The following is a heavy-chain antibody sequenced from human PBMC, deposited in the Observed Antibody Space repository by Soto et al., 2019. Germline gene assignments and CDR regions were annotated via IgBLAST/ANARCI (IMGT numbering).Heavy chain of an antibody. CDR2: IDGHSGTT. CDR3: ARGGAMGVDH. Sequence: GGSLRLSCTASGFFFNDKWMRWVRQAPGKGLVWVARIDGHSGTTNYADSVRGRFTISRDNAKNTVYLHLNTLTDEDTAVYYCARGGAMGVDHWGQGTLVTVSS. V-gene: IGHV3-74*01. D-gene: IGHD1-26*01. CDR1: GFFFNDKW. J-gene: IGHJ4*02.